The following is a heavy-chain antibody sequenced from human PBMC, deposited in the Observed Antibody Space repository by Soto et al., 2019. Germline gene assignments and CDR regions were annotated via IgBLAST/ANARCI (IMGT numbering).Heavy chain of an antibody. CDR2: IIPIFGTA. J-gene: IGHJ6*02. V-gene: IGHV1-69*06. CDR3: ARGYCSGGSCPLYYYGMDV. CDR1: GGTFSSYA. D-gene: IGHD2-15*01. Sequence: ASVKVSCKASGGTFSSYAISWVRQAPGQGLEWMGGIIPIFGTANYAQKFQGRVTITADKSTSTAYMELSSLRSEDTAVYYCARGYCSGGSCPLYYYGMDVWGQGTTVTVSS.